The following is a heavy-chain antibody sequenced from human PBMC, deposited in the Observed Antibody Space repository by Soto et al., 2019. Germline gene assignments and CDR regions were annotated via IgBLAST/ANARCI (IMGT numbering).Heavy chain of an antibody. Sequence: QVQLVQSGAEVKKPGSSVKVSCKASGGPFSNYAINWVRQAPGQGLEWVGGIIPLFGSATYAQRFKGRVTITADESTNTAYMALSSLKSDDPAVFSCARLVVAATTPSERPVEYWGQGTLVTVSS. J-gene: IGHJ4*02. V-gene: IGHV1-69*01. CDR1: GGPFSNYA. D-gene: IGHD2-15*01. CDR3: ARLVVAATTPSERPVEY. CDR2: IIPLFGSA.